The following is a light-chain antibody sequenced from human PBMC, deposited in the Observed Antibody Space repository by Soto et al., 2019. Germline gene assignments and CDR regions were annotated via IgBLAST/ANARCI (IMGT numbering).Light chain of an antibody. V-gene: IGLV2-14*01. CDR3: SSYPSSSTSVVV. CDR2: DVS. J-gene: IGLJ2*01. Sequence: QSALTQPASVSGSPGQSITISCTGTSSDVGGYNYVSWYQQHPGKAPKLMIYDVSNRPSGVSNRFSGSKSGNTASLTISGLQAEDEADYYCSSYPSSSTSVVVFGGGTKLTVL. CDR1: SSDVGGYNY.